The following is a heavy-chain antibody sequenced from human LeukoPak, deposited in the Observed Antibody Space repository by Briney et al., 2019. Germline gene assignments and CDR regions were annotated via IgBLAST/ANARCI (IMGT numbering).Heavy chain of an antibody. Sequence: SETLSLTCTVSGGSISSYYWSWIRQPPGKGLERIGYIYYSGSTNYNPSLKSRVTISVDTSKNQFSLKLSSVTAADTAVSYCARDYYDSSGYAPLDYWGRGTLVTVSS. J-gene: IGHJ4*02. V-gene: IGHV4-59*01. CDR2: IYYSGST. CDR3: ARDYYDSSGYAPLDY. D-gene: IGHD3-22*01. CDR1: GGSISSYY.